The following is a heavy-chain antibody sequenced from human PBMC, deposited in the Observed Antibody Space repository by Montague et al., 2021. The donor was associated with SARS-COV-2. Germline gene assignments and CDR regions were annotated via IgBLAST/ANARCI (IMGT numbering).Heavy chain of an antibody. J-gene: IGHJ4*02. CDR3: ANRGIAAAGSYRYYFDY. D-gene: IGHD6-13*01. CDR2: ISGSGGST. CDR1: GFTFSYYV. Sequence: SRSLSWAASGFTFSYYVTSWFRQAPGKGLEWVSAISGSGGSTYYADSVKGRFTISRDNSENTLYLQMNNLRAEDTAVYYCANRGIAAAGSYRYYFDYWGQGTLVTVSS. V-gene: IGHV3-23*01.